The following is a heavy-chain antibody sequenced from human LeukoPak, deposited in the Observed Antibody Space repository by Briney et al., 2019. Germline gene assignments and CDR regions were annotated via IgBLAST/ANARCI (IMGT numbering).Heavy chain of an antibody. CDR2: IIPIFGTA. CDR1: GGTFSSYA. CDR3: ARVGTYYYDSSGHNFDY. J-gene: IGHJ4*02. Sequence: GASVKVSCKASGGTFSSYAISWVRQAPGQGLEWMGGIIPIFGTANYAQKFQGRVTITADESTSTAYMELSSLRSEDTAVYYCARVGTYYYDSSGHNFDYWGQGTLVTVSS. D-gene: IGHD3-22*01. V-gene: IGHV1-69*13.